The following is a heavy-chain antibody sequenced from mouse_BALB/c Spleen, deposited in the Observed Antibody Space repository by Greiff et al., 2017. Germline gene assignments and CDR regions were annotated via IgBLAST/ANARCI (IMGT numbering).Heavy chain of an antibody. V-gene: IGHV1-14*01. J-gene: IGHJ1*01. D-gene: IGHD1-2*01. CDR3: ARPLRPWYFDV. Sequence: EVHLVESGPELVKPGASVKMSCKASGYTFTSYVMHWVKQKPGQGLEWIGYINPYNDGTKYNEKFKGKATLTSDKSSSTAYMELSSLTSEDSAVYYCARPLRPWYFDVWGAGTTVTVSS. CDR2: INPYNDGT. CDR1: GYTFTSYV.